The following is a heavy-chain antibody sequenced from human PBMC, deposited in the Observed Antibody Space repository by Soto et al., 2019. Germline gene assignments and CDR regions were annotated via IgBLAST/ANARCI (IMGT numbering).Heavy chain of an antibody. V-gene: IGHV3-30-3*01. J-gene: IGHJ4*02. Sequence: QVQLVESGGGVVQPGRSLRLSCAASGFTFSSYTMHWVHQAPGKGLEWVALTSNDGNNKYYADYVKGRFTISRDNSKNTLYMQMNSLRAEDTAVYFCARENSGNYPVDYWGQGTLVTVSS. CDR2: TSNDGNNK. CDR1: GFTFSSYT. CDR3: ARENSGNYPVDY. D-gene: IGHD1-26*01.